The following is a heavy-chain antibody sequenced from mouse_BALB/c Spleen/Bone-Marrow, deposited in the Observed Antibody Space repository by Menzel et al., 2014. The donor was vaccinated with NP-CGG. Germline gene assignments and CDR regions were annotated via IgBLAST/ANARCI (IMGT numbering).Heavy chain of an antibody. CDR1: GFNIKDTY. V-gene: IGHV14-3*02. CDR3: ANDWFAY. CDR2: IDPANGNT. D-gene: IGHD2-3*01. Sequence: EVQLQQSGAELVKPGASVKLSCTASGFNIKDTYMHWVKQRPEQGLEWIGRIDPANGNTKYDPKFQGKATITADTSSNTAHLHFSSLTSEDTAVYYCANDWFAYWGQGTLVTVSA. J-gene: IGHJ3*01.